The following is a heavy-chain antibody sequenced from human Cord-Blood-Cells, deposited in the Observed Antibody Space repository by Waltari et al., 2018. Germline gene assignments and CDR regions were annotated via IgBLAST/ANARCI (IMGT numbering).Heavy chain of an antibody. CDR2: NPNSGNT. J-gene: IGHJ3*02. CDR3: ARPGSDAFDI. Sequence: NPNSGNTGYAQKFQGRVTITRNTSISTAYMELSSLRSEDTAVYYCARPGSDAFDIWGQGTMVTVSS. V-gene: IGHV1-8*03.